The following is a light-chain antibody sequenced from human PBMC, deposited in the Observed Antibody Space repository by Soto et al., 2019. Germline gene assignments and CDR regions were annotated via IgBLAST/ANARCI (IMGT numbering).Light chain of an antibody. J-gene: IGLJ3*02. Sequence: QLVLTQPPSVSGTPGQRVTISCSGSSSNIGTNYVYWYQQLPGTAPKLLIYRNNQRPSGVPDRFSGSKSGTSASLAINGLRSEDEADYYCAAWDDIVSGWVFGGGTKVTVL. CDR3: AAWDDIVSGWV. V-gene: IGLV1-47*01. CDR2: RNN. CDR1: SSNIGTNY.